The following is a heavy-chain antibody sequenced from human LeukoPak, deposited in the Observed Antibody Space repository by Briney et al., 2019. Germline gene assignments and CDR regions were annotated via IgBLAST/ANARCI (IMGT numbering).Heavy chain of an antibody. Sequence: GASLRLSCAASGFTFTTYAMNWVRQAPGKGLEWVSVISGSGGSTYYAESVKGRFTITRDNSKNTLYLEVNSLRAEDTAVYYCATAFYFDSSGPYWYFDLWGRGTLVSVSS. CDR1: GFTFTTYA. CDR3: ATAFYFDSSGPYWYFDL. CDR2: ISGSGGST. V-gene: IGHV3-23*01. D-gene: IGHD3-22*01. J-gene: IGHJ2*01.